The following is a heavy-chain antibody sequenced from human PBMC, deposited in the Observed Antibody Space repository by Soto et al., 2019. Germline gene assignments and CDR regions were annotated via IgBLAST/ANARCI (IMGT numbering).Heavy chain of an antibody. CDR2: IWYDGSNK. CDR1: GFTFSSYG. Sequence: GGSLRLSCAASGFTFSSYGMHWVRQAPGKGLEWVAVIWYDGSNKYYADSVKGRFTISRDNSKNTLYLQMNSLRAEDTAVYYCARDGFLCYEWSTYHMYVLARRSTVTLAS. V-gene: IGHV3-33*01. D-gene: IGHD3-22*01. CDR3: ARDGFLCYEWSTYHMYV. J-gene: IGHJ6*03.